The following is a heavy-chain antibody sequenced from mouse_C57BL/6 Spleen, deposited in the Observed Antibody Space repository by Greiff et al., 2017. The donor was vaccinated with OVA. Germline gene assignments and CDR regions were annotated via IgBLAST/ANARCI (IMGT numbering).Heavy chain of an antibody. V-gene: IGHV1-64*01. CDR3: AKEAYDSAFAY. CDR2: IHPNSGST. J-gene: IGHJ3*01. CDR1: GYTFTSYW. D-gene: IGHD2-4*01. Sequence: VQLQQPGAELVKPGASVKLSCKASGYTFTSYWMHWVKQRPGQGLEWIGMIHPNSGSTNYNEKFKSKATLTVDKSSSTAYMQLSSLTSEDSAVYYCAKEAYDSAFAYWGQGTLVTVSA.